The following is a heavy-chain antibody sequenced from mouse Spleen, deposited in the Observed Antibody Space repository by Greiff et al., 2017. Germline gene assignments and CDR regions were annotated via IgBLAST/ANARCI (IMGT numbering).Heavy chain of an antibody. CDR1: GFTFSSYA. V-gene: IGHV5-9-1*01. CDR3: ATITTVVATDY. J-gene: IGHJ2*01. CDR2: ISSGGSYT. D-gene: IGHD1-1*01. Sequence: EVKLVESGGGLVKPGGSLKLSCAASGFTFSSYAMSWVRQTPEKRLEWVATISSGGSYTYYPDSVKGRFTISRDNAKNTLYLQMSSLRSEDTAMYYCATITTVVATDYWGQGTTLTVSS.